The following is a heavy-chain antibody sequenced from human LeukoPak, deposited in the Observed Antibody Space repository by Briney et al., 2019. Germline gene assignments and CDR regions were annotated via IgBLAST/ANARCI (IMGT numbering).Heavy chain of an antibody. CDR3: ARGRLSVATMVRPHFDY. V-gene: IGHV1-69*13. CDR2: IIPIFGTA. Sequence: SVKVSCKASRGTFSSYAISWVRQAPGQGLEWMGGIIPIFGTANYAQKFQGRVTITADESTSTAYMELSSLRSEDTAVYYCARGRLSVATMVRPHFDYWGQGTLVTVSS. D-gene: IGHD3-10*01. CDR1: RGTFSSYA. J-gene: IGHJ4*02.